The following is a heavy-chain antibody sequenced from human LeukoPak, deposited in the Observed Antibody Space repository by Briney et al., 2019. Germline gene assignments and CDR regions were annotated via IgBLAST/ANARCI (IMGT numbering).Heavy chain of an antibody. Sequence: GGSLRLSCAASGFTFSNYAMSWVRQAPGKGLVWVSRINNDGTATFFADSVKGRFTISRDNAKNTLYLQMDSLRAEDTAVYYCARDQRFGHYYDSSGYLSPFLGWGQGTLVTVSS. V-gene: IGHV3-74*01. CDR1: GFTFSNYA. CDR2: INNDGTAT. CDR3: ARDQRFGHYYDSSGYLSPFLG. D-gene: IGHD3-22*01. J-gene: IGHJ4*02.